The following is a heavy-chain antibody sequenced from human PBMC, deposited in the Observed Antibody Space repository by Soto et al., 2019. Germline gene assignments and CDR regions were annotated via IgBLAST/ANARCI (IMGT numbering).Heavy chain of an antibody. CDR2: ISSSGSTI. D-gene: IGHD3-9*01. J-gene: IGHJ6*03. CDR1: GFTFSDYY. V-gene: IGHV3-11*01. Sequence: QVQLVESGGGLVKPGGSLRLSCAASGFTFSDYYMSWICQAPGKGLEWVSYISSSGSTIYYADSVKGRFTISRDNAKNSRYLQMNSLRAEDTAVYYCAREPYYDILTGYLSYYYYYMDVWGKGTTVTVSS. CDR3: AREPYYDILTGYLSYYYYYMDV.